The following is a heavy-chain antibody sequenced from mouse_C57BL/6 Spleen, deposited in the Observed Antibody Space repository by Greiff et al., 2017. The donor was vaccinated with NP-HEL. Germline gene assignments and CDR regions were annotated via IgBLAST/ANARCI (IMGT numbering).Heavy chain of an antibody. J-gene: IGHJ1*03. CDR3: ARSIVLRSDWYCDV. V-gene: IGHV1-80*01. Sequence: VQLQQSGAELVKPGASVKISCKASGYAFSSYWMNWVKQRPGKGLEWIGQIYPGDGDNNYNGKFKGKATLTADKSSSTAYLQLRSLTSEDSAVYFCARSIVLRSDWYCDVWGTGTTVTVSS. D-gene: IGHD2-10*02. CDR1: GYAFSSYW. CDR2: IYPGDGDN.